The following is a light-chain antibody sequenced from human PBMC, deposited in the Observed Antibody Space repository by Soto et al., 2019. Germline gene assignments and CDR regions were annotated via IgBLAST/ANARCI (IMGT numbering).Light chain of an antibody. CDR1: SSDVGGYNY. V-gene: IGLV2-14*01. Sequence: QSVLTQPASVSGSPGQSITISCTGTSSDVGGYNYVSWYQQHPGKAPKLMIYAVSNRLSGVSNRFSGSKSGNTASLTISGLQAEDEADYYCSSYTSSSTLDVVFGGGTKLTVL. CDR3: SSYTSSSTLDVV. J-gene: IGLJ2*01. CDR2: AVS.